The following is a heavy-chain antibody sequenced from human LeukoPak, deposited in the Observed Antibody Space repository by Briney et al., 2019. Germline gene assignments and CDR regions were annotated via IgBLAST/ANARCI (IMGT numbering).Heavy chain of an antibody. CDR1: GGTFSSYA. CDR2: IIPIFGTA. Sequence: SVKVSCKASGGTFSSYAISWVRQAPGQGLEWMGGIIPIFGTANYAQKFQGRVTITADKSTSTAYMELSSLRSEDTAVYYCARGDGSHSSSWYLNEAFDIWGQGTMVTVSS. D-gene: IGHD6-13*01. V-gene: IGHV1-69*06. J-gene: IGHJ3*02. CDR3: ARGDGSHSSSWYLNEAFDI.